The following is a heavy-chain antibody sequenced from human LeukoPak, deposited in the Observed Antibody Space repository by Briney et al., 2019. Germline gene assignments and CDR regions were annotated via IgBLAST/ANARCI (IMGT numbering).Heavy chain of an antibody. CDR3: ARSSGSLPRLLDY. J-gene: IGHJ4*02. Sequence: GGSLRLSCAASGFTFSSYDMHWVRQATGKGLEWVSVIGSAGDTYYLDSVTGRFTISRENAKNSLYLQMNSLRAGDTAVYYCARSSGSLPRLLDYWGQGTLVTVSS. D-gene: IGHD3-10*01. CDR1: GFTFSSYD. V-gene: IGHV3-13*04. CDR2: IGSAGDT.